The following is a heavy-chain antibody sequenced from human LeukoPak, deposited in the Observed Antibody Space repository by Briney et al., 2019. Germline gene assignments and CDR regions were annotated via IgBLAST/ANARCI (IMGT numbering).Heavy chain of an antibody. Sequence: SETLSLTCTVSGGSISSGSYYWGWIRQPAGKGLEWIGRIYTSGSTNYNPSLKSRVTISVDTSKNQFSLKLSSVTAADTAVYYCARRGFPGSSWPKGYYYYYMDVWGKGTTVTVSS. V-gene: IGHV4-61*02. J-gene: IGHJ6*03. CDR2: IYTSGST. D-gene: IGHD6-13*01. CDR1: GGSISSGSYY. CDR3: ARRGFPGSSWPKGYYYYYMDV.